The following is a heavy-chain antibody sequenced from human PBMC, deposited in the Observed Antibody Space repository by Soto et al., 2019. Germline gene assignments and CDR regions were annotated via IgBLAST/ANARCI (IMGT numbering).Heavy chain of an antibody. D-gene: IGHD3-22*01. Sequence: QVQLVESGGGVVQPGRSLRLSCAASGFTFSSYGMHWVRQAPGKGLEWVAVIWYDGSTKYYADSVKGRFTISRDNSKNTLYLQMNSLRAEDTAVYYCARDYYDSSGYYFLGFDYWGQGTLVTVSS. CDR1: GFTFSSYG. CDR2: IWYDGSTK. V-gene: IGHV3-33*01. CDR3: ARDYYDSSGYYFLGFDY. J-gene: IGHJ4*02.